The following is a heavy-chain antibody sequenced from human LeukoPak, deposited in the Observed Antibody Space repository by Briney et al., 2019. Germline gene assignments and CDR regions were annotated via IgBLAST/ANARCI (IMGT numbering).Heavy chain of an antibody. CDR1: GFTFSSYW. V-gene: IGHV3-7*01. CDR2: IKHNGDDL. Sequence: GGSLRLSCAASGFTFSSYWMAWVRQPPGKGLEWVANIKHNGDDLNYVDSVEGRFTNSRENAQNSLYLHMTSQKAEDTAVYYCARELRTFDSWGQGTLVTVSS. CDR3: ARELRTFDS. D-gene: IGHD3-16*01. J-gene: IGHJ4*02.